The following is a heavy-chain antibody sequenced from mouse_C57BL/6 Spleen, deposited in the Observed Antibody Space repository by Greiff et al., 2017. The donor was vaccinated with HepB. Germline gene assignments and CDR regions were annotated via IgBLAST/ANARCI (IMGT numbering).Heavy chain of an antibody. V-gene: IGHV1-82*01. Sequence: VQVVESGPELVKPGASVKISCKASGYAFSSSWMNWVKQRPGKGLEWIGRIYPGDGDTNYNGKFKGKATLTADKSSSTAYMQLSSLTSEDSAVYFCAREDYYGSSYGLAMDYWGQGTSVTVSS. CDR1: GYAFSSSW. CDR2: IYPGDGDT. D-gene: IGHD1-1*01. CDR3: AREDYYGSSYGLAMDY. J-gene: IGHJ4*01.